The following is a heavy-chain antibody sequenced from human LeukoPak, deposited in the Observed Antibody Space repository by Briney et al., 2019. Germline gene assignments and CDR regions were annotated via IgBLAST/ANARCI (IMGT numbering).Heavy chain of an antibody. CDR1: GFTFSSYA. CDR2: ISGSGGST. J-gene: IGHJ4*02. CDR3: AKDVRCSSTNCLFDY. Sequence: PGGSLRLSCAASGFTFSSYAMSWVRQAPGKGLEWVSAISGSGGSTYYADSVKGRFTISRDNSKNTLYLQMNSLRAEDTAVYYCAKDVRCSSTNCLFDYRGQGTLVTVSS. V-gene: IGHV3-23*01. D-gene: IGHD2-2*01.